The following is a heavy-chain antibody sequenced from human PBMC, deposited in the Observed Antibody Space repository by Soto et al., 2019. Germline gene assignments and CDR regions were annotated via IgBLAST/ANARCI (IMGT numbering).Heavy chain of an antibody. D-gene: IGHD3-3*02. CDR1: GDSVSSNSAA. J-gene: IGHJ5*02. CDR2: TYYRSKWFN. Sequence: SQTLSLTCAISGDSVSSNSAAWNWIRQSPSRGLEWLGRTYYRSKWFNNYALSVKGRITINPDTSKNQFSLQLNSVTPEDTAVYYCAREGRLAASIFHNWFDPWGQGTLVTVSS. V-gene: IGHV6-1*01. CDR3: AREGRLAASIFHNWFDP.